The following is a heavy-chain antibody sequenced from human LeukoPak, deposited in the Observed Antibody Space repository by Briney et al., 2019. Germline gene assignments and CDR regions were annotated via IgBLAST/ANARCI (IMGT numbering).Heavy chain of an antibody. D-gene: IGHD1-26*01. V-gene: IGHV4-4*07. Sequence: PSETLSLTCTVSGGSISSYYWTWIRQPAGKGLEGIGRVYSSGNTNYNPSLKSRVTMSLDTSKKQFSLKVTSMTAADTAVYYCATTSGISGSYSLDYWGQGILVTVSS. CDR3: ATTSGISGSYSLDY. J-gene: IGHJ4*02. CDR1: GGSISSYY. CDR2: VYSSGNT.